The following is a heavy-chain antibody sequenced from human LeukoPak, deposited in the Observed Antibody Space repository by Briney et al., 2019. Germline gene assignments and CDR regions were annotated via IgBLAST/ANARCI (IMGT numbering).Heavy chain of an antibody. CDR1: GYTFTSYA. CDR3: ARGCSGGSCHFDY. J-gene: IGHJ4*02. Sequence: ASVKVSCKASGYTFTSYAMHLVRQAPVQRLEWMGWINAGNGNTKYSQKFQGRVTITRDTSASTAYMELSSLRSEDTAVYYCARGCSGGSCHFDYWGQGTPVTVSS. CDR2: INAGNGNT. V-gene: IGHV1-3*01. D-gene: IGHD2-15*01.